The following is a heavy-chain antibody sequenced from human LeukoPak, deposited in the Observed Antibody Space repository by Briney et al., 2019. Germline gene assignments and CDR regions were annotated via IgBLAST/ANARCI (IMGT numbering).Heavy chain of an antibody. CDR2: MSGYGGST. CDR3: ARVRDSSGYYEPYYFDY. D-gene: IGHD3-22*01. V-gene: IGHV3-23*01. CDR1: GFTFSNYA. Sequence: GGSLRLSCAASGFTFSNYAMSWVRQAPGKGLEWVSSMSGYGGSTYYADSVKGRFTISRDNAKNSLYLQMNSLRAEDTAVYYCARVRDSSGYYEPYYFDYWGQGTLVTVSS. J-gene: IGHJ4*02.